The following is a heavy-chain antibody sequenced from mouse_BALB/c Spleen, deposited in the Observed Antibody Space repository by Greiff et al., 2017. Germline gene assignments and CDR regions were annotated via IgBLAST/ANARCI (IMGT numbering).Heavy chain of an antibody. CDR3: ARHSYDGDAMDY. CDR1: GFAFSSYD. D-gene: IGHD2-3*01. CDR2: ISSGGGST. V-gene: IGHV5-12-1*01. J-gene: IGHJ4*01. Sequence: EVQVVESGGGLVKPGGSLKLSCAASGFAFSSYDMSWVRQTPEKRLEWVAYISSGGGSTYYPDTVKGRFTISRDNAKNTLYLQMSNLKSEDTAMYYCARHSYDGDAMDYWGQGTSVTVSS.